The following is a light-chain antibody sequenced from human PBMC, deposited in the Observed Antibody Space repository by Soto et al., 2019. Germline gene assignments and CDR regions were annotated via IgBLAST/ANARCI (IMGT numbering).Light chain of an antibody. J-gene: IGKJ5*01. Sequence: EIVLTQSPGPPSLSPGERSTRSCRASQSVNSRLSWCQHKPGQAPRLLISGASSRATGIPDRFSGSGSATDFTLTISRLEPEDFALYYCQHYGRSPITFGQGTRLENK. CDR3: QHYGRSPIT. CDR2: GAS. V-gene: IGKV3-20*01. CDR1: QSVNSR.